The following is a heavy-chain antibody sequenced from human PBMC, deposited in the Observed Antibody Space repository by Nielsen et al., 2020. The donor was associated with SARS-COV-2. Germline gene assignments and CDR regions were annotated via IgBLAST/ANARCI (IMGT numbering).Heavy chain of an antibody. J-gene: IGHJ4*02. V-gene: IGHV3-74*01. Sequence: GRCRSLAWASSGFSSSTYWMNWVRQAPGKGLEWVSRINTDGSGTDYADSVKGRFTISRDNAKNTLFLQMNSLRAEDTAVYYCARMGIDSGSYSDYWGQGTLVTVSS. CDR1: GFSSSTYW. CDR2: INTDGSGT. D-gene: IGHD1-26*01. CDR3: ARMGIDSGSYSDY.